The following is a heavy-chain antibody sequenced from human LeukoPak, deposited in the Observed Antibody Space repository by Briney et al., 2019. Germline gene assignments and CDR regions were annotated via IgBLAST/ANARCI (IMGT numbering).Heavy chain of an antibody. V-gene: IGHV1-2*02. CDR1: GYTFTGYY. D-gene: IGHD5-12*01. Sequence: ASVKVSCKASGYTFTGYYMHWVRQAPGQGLEWMGWINPNSGGTNYAQKFQGRVTMTRDMSTSTVYMELSSLRSEDTAVYYCARGGGYVGHWGQGTLVTVSS. J-gene: IGHJ4*02. CDR3: ARGGGYVGH. CDR2: INPNSGGT.